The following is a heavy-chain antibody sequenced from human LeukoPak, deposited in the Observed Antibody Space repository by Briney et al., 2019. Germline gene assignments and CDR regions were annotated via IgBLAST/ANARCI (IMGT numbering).Heavy chain of an antibody. CDR3: AKLLNDYGDYYFDY. Sequence: GGSLRLSCAASGFTFSSYGMSWVRQAPGKGLEWVSAISGSGGNTYYADSVKGRFTISRDNSKNTLYLQMNSLRAEDTAVYFCAKLLNDYGDYYFDYWGQGTLVTVSS. J-gene: IGHJ4*02. D-gene: IGHD4-17*01. CDR1: GFTFSSYG. V-gene: IGHV3-23*01. CDR2: ISGSGGNT.